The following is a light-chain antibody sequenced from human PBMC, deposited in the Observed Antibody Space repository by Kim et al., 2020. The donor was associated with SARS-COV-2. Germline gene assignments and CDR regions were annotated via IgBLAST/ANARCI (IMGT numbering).Light chain of an antibody. CDR2: EVS. Sequence: QSVTISCTGTSSDVGGYNYVSWYQQHPGKAPKLMIYEVSKRPSGVPDRFSGSKSGNTASLTVSGLLAEDEADYYCSSYAGSNNLYVFGTGTKVTVL. CDR1: SSDVGGYNY. V-gene: IGLV2-8*01. J-gene: IGLJ1*01. CDR3: SSYAGSNNLYV.